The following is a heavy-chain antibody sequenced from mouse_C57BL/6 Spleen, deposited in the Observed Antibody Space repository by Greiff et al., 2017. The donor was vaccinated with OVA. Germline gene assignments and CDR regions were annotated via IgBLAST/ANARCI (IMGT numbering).Heavy chain of an antibody. J-gene: IGHJ1*03. V-gene: IGHV1-26*01. CDR3: ARTTTVVERYWYFDV. CDR2: INPNNGGT. Sequence: VQLQQSGPELVKPGASVKISCKASGYTFTDYYMNWVKQSHGKSLEWIGDINPNNGGTSYNQKFKGKATLTVDKSSSTAYMELRSLTSEDSAVYYCARTTTVVERYWYFDVWGTGTTVTVSS. CDR1: GYTFTDYY. D-gene: IGHD1-1*01.